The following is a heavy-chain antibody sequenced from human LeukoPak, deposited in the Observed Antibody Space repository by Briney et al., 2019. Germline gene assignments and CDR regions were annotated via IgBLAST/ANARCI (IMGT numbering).Heavy chain of an antibody. V-gene: IGHV4-38-2*01. CDR1: GYFISSGYY. J-gene: IGHJ3*02. CDR2: IYYSGST. Sequence: SETLSLTCAVSGYFISSGYYWGWIRQPPGKGLEWIGYIYYSGSTNYNPSLKSRVTISVDTSKNQFSLKLSSVTAADTAVYYCARYLAAAGTKNAFDIWGQGTMVTVSS. CDR3: ARYLAAAGTKNAFDI. D-gene: IGHD6-13*01.